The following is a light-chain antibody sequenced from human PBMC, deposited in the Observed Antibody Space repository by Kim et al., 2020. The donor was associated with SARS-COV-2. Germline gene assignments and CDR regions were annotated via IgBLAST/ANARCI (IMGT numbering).Light chain of an antibody. CDR2: DVA. Sequence: QSALTQPASLSGSPGQSITISCTGSSRDIGAYDYVCWHQQRPGRATEVMIFDVAKRPPGVSVRFSGSKSGNTASLTISGLQADDEADYYCSSFTTAGTFVFGTGTKVTVL. CDR1: SRDIGAYDY. J-gene: IGLJ1*01. CDR3: SSFTTAGTFV. V-gene: IGLV2-14*01.